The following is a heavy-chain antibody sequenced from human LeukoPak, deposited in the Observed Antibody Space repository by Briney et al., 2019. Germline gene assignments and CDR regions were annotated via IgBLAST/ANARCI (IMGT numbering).Heavy chain of an antibody. D-gene: IGHD3-22*01. CDR3: ARGVTMIVVVIHDWYFDL. J-gene: IGHJ2*01. Sequence: PSETLSLTCTVSGGSIGSSSYYWGWIRQPPGKGLEWIGSIYYTRSTYYNPSLKSRVTISVDTSKNQFSLKLTSVTAADTAVYYCARGVTMIVVVIHDWYFDLWGHGTLVTVSS. CDR1: GGSIGSSSYY. CDR2: IYYTRST. V-gene: IGHV4-39*01.